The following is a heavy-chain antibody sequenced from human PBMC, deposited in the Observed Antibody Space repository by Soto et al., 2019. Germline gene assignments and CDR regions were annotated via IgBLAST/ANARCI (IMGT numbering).Heavy chain of an antibody. CDR1: GYTFTSYD. CDR3: ARTPHYDILPGFPYFDY. Sequence: QVQLVQSGAEVKKPGASVKVSCKASGYTFTSYDINWVRQATGQGLEWMGWMNPNSGNTGYAQKFQGRVTMTRNTSISTAYMELSSLRSEDTAVYYCARTPHYDILPGFPYFDYWCQGTLVTVSS. J-gene: IGHJ4*02. V-gene: IGHV1-8*01. CDR2: MNPNSGNT. D-gene: IGHD3-9*01.